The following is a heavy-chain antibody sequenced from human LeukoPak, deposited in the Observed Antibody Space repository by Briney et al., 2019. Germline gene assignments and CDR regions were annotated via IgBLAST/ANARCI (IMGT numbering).Heavy chain of an antibody. CDR1: GFTFSTYW. Sequence: GGSLRLSCAASGFTFSTYWMSWVRQAPGKGLEWVANIKQDGSAENYVGSVKGRFTVSRDNAKNLLFLQMNSLRGEDSAVYYCARKGTFQDDAFDIWGQGTMVTVSS. CDR3: ARKGTFQDDAFDI. D-gene: IGHD1/OR15-1a*01. V-gene: IGHV3-7*01. CDR2: IKQDGSAE. J-gene: IGHJ3*02.